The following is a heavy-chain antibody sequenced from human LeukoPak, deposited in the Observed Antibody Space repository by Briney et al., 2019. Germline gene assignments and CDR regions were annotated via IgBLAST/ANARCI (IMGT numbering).Heavy chain of an antibody. CDR2: ISYDGSNK. CDR3: ARGIPGIVGATSGWDYFDY. J-gene: IGHJ4*02. Sequence: GGSLRLSCAASVYTFSRYAMHWVRHAPGKGLEWVAVISYDGSNKYYADSVKGRFTISRDNSKNTLYLQMNSLRAEDTAVYYCARGIPGIVGATSGWDYFDYWGQGTLVTVSS. D-gene: IGHD1-26*01. CDR1: VYTFSRYA. V-gene: IGHV3-30*04.